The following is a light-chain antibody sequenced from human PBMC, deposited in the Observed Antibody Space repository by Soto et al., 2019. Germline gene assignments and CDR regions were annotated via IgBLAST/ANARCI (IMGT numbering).Light chain of an antibody. Sequence: QSVLTQPASVSGSPGQSITISCTGSSGDVGHYNYVSWYQQHPGKAPKLIIYEVTNRPSGVSNRCSGSKSGNTASLIISGRQAEHEADYYCTSYTTGRIWVFGGGTNVTVL. J-gene: IGLJ3*02. CDR2: EVT. CDR3: TSYTTGRIWV. V-gene: IGLV2-14*01. CDR1: SGDVGHYNY.